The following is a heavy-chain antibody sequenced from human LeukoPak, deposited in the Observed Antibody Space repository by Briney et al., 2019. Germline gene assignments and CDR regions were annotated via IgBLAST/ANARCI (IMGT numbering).Heavy chain of an antibody. V-gene: IGHV4-39*01. CDR2: ISDGGST. D-gene: IGHD4-17*01. J-gene: IGHJ4*02. Sequence: SETLSLTCTVSGDSIRSSDYYWGCIRQSPGKGLEWIGTISDGGSTYYNPSLKSRIIISVDTSKNQFSLQLSSVTAADTAVYYCARFGGDDYGDYFDYWGQGTLVTVSS. CDR3: ARFGGDDYGDYFDY. CDR1: GDSIRSSDYY.